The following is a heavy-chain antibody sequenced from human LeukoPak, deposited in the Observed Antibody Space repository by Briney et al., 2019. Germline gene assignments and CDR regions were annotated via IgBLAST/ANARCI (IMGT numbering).Heavy chain of an antibody. Sequence: GGSLRLSCAASGFTFSSYAMSWVRQAPGKGLEWVSFISGSDGTIYYADSVKGRFTISRDNAKKSVYLQMNSLRAEDTAVYYCTRKFPGTVYFDDWGQGTLVTVSS. CDR1: GFTFSSYA. D-gene: IGHD1-1*01. CDR2: ISGSDGTI. J-gene: IGHJ4*02. CDR3: TRKFPGTVYFDD. V-gene: IGHV3-48*03.